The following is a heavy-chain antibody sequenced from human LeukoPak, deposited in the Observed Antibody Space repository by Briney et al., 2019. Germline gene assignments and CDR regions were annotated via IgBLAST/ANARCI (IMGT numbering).Heavy chain of an antibody. Sequence: PGRSLRLSCAASGFTFSTYGMHWVRQAPGKGLEWVAVIWYDGSNKYYADSVKGRFTISRDNSKNTLYLQMNSLRTEDTAVYYCARGGSYFDISGYYFYWGQGTLVTVSS. V-gene: IGHV3-33*01. J-gene: IGHJ4*02. CDR3: ARGGSYFDISGYYFY. CDR2: IWYDGSNK. D-gene: IGHD3-22*01. CDR1: GFTFSTYG.